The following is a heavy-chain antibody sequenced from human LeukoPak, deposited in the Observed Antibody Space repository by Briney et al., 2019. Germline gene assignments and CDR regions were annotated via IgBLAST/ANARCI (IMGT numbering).Heavy chain of an antibody. CDR2: ISYDGSNK. Sequence: AGGSLRLSCAASGFTFSSYAMHWVRQAPGKGLEWVAVISYDGSNKYYADSVKGRFTISRDNSKNTLYLQMNSLRAEDTAVYYCARHGIRAKDIVVVPAAEFDYWGQGTLVTVSS. CDR1: GFTFSSYA. J-gene: IGHJ4*02. D-gene: IGHD2-2*01. V-gene: IGHV3-30-3*01. CDR3: ARHGIRAKDIVVVPAAEFDY.